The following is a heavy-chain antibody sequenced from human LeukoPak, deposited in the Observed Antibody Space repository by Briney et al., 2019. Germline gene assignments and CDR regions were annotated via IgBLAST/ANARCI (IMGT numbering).Heavy chain of an antibody. Sequence: SGGPLRLSCAASGFTFSSYAMSWVHQAPGKGLSWVSSISGGGAVTYYADSVKGRFTISRDNSKNTVYLQMNSLRAEDTAVYYCAKEPRVATIEIFDYWGQGTLVTVSS. CDR2: ISGGGAVT. CDR1: GFTFSSYA. D-gene: IGHD5-12*01. CDR3: AKEPRVATIEIFDY. J-gene: IGHJ4*02. V-gene: IGHV3-23*01.